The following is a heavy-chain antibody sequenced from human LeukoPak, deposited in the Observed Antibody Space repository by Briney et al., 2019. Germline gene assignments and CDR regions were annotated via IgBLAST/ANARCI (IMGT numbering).Heavy chain of an antibody. CDR2: INPNCGGT. J-gene: IGHJ5*02. D-gene: IGHD6-6*01. CDR3: ARSPNGRAARYNWFDP. Sequence: ASVKVSCQASGYTFTGYYMHWVRQAPGQGLAWMGWINPNCGGTNYAQKFQGRVTMTRDTSISTAYMELSRLRSDDTAVYYCARSPNGRAARYNWFDPWGQGTLVTVSS. CDR1: GYTFTGYY. V-gene: IGHV1-2*02.